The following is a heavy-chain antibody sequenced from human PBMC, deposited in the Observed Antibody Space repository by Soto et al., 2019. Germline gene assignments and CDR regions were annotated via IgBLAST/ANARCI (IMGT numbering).Heavy chain of an antibody. Sequence: QVQLVESGGGVVQPGRSLRLSCAASGFIFSSYGMHWVRQAPGKGLEWVAVISYEGSHTYYADSVKGRFTITRDNSKNTLYLQMNSLRPEDTAVYYCAKDVHRGGGSCSWSEGFDYWGQGTLLTVSS. CDR3: AKDVHRGGGSCSWSEGFDY. CDR2: ISYEGSHT. D-gene: IGHD2-15*01. CDR1: GFIFSSYG. V-gene: IGHV3-30*18. J-gene: IGHJ4*02.